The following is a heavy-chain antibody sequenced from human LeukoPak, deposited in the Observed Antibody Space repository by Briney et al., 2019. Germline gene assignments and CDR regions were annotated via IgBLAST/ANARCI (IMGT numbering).Heavy chain of an antibody. D-gene: IGHD1-26*01. J-gene: IGHJ4*02. V-gene: IGHV3-20*04. CDR2: ISWNGGST. Sequence: EGSLRLSCAASGVTGYGMSWVRQAPGKGLEWVSGISWNGGSTGYADSVKGRFTISRDSAKNYLYLQLTSLRAEDTAFYYCARDTSGNWASDYWGQGTLVTVSS. CDR1: GVTGYG. CDR3: ARDTSGNWASDY.